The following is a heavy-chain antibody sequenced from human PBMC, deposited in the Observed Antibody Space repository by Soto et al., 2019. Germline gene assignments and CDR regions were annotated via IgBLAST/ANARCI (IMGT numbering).Heavy chain of an antibody. Sequence: KRKPPGKGLEWIANIFYSGSTYYNPSLASRVTVSVDTSKNQFSLKLSSVTAADTAVYYCARQPTAAELDVWFDPAGQGTLVSDSS. V-gene: IGHV4-39*01. CDR2: IFYSGST. CDR3: ARQPTAAELDVWFDP. D-gene: IGHD1-7*01. J-gene: IGHJ5*02.